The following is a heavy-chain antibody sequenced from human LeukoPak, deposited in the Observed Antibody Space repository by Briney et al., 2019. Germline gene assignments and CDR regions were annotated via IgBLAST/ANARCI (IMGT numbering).Heavy chain of an antibody. CDR1: GASITSYY. D-gene: IGHD6-6*01. Sequence: SETLSLTCTVSGASITSYYWSWIRQPPGKGLEWIGHIYYSGNTNYNPSLKSRVTISVDMSKSHFSLKLSSVTAADTAVYYCARRHQVSSYSPYAFDIWDQGTMVTVSS. J-gene: IGHJ3*02. CDR3: ARRHQVSSYSPYAFDI. V-gene: IGHV4-59*08. CDR2: IYYSGNT.